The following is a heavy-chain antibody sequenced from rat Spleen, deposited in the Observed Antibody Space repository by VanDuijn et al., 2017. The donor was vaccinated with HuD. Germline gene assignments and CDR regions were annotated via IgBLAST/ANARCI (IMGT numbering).Heavy chain of an antibody. D-gene: IGHD1-6*01. V-gene: IGHV5-22*01. CDR1: GFTFSDYY. CDR2: ISYEGSST. CDR3: ARHFGYTTDYYPYWYFDF. Sequence: EVQLVESGGGLVQPGRSLKLSCAASGFTFSDYYMAWVRQAPKKGLEWVASISYEGSSTYYGDSVKGRFTISRDNAKSTLYLQMNSLRSEDTATYYCARHFGYTTDYYPYWYFDFWGPGTMVTVSS. J-gene: IGHJ1*01.